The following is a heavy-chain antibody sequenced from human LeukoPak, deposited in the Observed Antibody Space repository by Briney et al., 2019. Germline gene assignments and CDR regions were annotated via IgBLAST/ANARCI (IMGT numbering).Heavy chain of an antibody. V-gene: IGHV5-51*01. CDR1: GYIFTNYW. CDR2: IYPSDSDT. D-gene: IGHD3-10*01. J-gene: IGHJ4*02. CDR3: ARGSSGSYLTYYFDY. Sequence: GGSLKISCKGSGYIFTNYWIAWVRQMPGKGLEWMGIIYPSDSDTRYSPSFQGQVTISADKSISTAYLQWSSLKASDTAMYYCARGSSGSYLTYYFDYWGQGTLVTVSS.